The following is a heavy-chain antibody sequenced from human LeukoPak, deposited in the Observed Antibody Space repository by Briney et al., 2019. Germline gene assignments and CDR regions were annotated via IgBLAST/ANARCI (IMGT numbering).Heavy chain of an antibody. CDR2: IYYSGST. V-gene: IGHV4-39*01. J-gene: IGHJ5*02. D-gene: IGHD1-1*01. Sequence: PSETLSLTCTVSGGSISSSSYYWGWIRQPPGKGLGWIGSIYYSGSTYYNPSLKSRVTISVDTSKNQFSLKLSSVTAADTGVYYCASGAFLRERENNWFDPWGQGTLVTVSS. CDR3: ASGAFLRERENNWFDP. CDR1: GGSISSSSYY.